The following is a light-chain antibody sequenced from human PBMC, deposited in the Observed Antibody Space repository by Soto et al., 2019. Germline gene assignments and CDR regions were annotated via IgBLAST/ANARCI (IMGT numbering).Light chain of an antibody. V-gene: IGLV2-14*01. CDR2: EVT. Sequence: QSVLTQPASVSXXPGQSITVSCTGTSSDIGGYNYVSWYQQHPGKAPKLMVYEVTNRPSGVSDRFSGSKSGNTASLTISGLQADDEGYYYCSSYTSRSTLYVFGTGTKLTVL. CDR1: SSDIGGYNY. CDR3: SSYTSRSTLYV. J-gene: IGLJ1*01.